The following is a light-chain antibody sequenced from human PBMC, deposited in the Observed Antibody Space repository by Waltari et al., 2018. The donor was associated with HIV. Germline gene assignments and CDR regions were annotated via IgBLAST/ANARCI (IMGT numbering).Light chain of an antibody. CDR1: QSVSSN. V-gene: IGKV3-15*01. Sequence: EIVMTQSPATLSVSPGERATLSCRASQSVSSNVAWYQQKPGQAPRLLIYGASTRATGIPARFSGSGSGTEFTPTISSLQSEDFAVYYCQHYNNWTFGQGTKVEIK. J-gene: IGKJ1*01. CDR2: GAS. CDR3: QHYNNWT.